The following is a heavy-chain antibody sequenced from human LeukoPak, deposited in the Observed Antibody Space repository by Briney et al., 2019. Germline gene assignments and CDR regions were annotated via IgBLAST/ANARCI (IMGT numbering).Heavy chain of an antibody. D-gene: IGHD2-15*01. Sequence: SGRSLRLSCAASGFTFSSYGMHWVRQAPGKGLEWVAVISYDGSNKYYADSVKGRFTISRDNSKNTLYLQMNSLRAEDTAVYYCASHDCSGGSCYSGYWGQGTLVTVSS. V-gene: IGHV3-30*03. J-gene: IGHJ4*02. CDR3: ASHDCSGGSCYSGY. CDR1: GFTFSSYG. CDR2: ISYDGSNK.